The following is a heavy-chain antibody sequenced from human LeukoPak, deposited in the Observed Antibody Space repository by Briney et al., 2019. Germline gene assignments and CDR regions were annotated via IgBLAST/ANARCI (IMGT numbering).Heavy chain of an antibody. J-gene: IGHJ3*02. D-gene: IGHD2-8*01. CDR1: GYGFTDYY. Sequence: ASVKVSCKASGYGFTDYYTHWVRQAPGQGLEWLGCNNPKNDGTVYAQKFKGRVTMTRDTSVNTGYMELSSLRSDDTAIYYCAREKGLNNKWYEVFDIWGQGTVVTVSS. V-gene: IGHV1-2*02. CDR3: AREKGLNNKWYEVFDI. CDR2: NNPKNDGT.